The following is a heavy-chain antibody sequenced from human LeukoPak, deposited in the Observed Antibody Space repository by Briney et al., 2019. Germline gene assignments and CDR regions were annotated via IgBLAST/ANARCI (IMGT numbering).Heavy chain of an antibody. CDR1: GFTFSSYS. CDR3: AREQQLGYCYYYSMDV. Sequence: GGSLRLSCAASGFTFSSYSMNWVRQAPGKGLEWVSYVSSSSSTIYYADSVKGRFTISRDNAKNSLYLQMNSLRAEDTAVYYCAREQQLGYCYYYSMDVWGKGTTVTVSS. D-gene: IGHD6-13*01. CDR2: VSSSSSTI. J-gene: IGHJ6*03. V-gene: IGHV3-48*01.